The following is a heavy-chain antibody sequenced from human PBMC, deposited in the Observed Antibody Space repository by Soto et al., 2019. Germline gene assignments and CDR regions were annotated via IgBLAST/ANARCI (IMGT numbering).Heavy chain of an antibody. V-gene: IGHV4-31*03. CDR2: IYYSGGT. Sequence: PSETLSLTCTVSGGSISSGGYYWSWIRQHPGKGLEWIGYIYYSGGTYYNPSLKSRVTISVDTSKNQFSLKLSSVTAADTAVYYCARGYSSSWYRYFDYWGQGTLVTVS. CDR3: ARGYSSSWYRYFDY. CDR1: GGSISSGGYY. D-gene: IGHD6-13*01. J-gene: IGHJ4*02.